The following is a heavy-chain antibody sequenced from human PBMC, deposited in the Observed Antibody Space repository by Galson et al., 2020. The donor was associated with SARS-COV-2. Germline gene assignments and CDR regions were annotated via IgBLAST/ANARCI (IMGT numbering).Heavy chain of an antibody. Sequence: TGGSLRLSCAASGFTFSNAWMSWVRQAPGKGLEWVGRIKSKTDGGTTDYAAPVKGRFTISRDDSKNTLYLQMNSLKTEDTAVYYCTTGTWYYDSSGYFNDAFDIWGQGTMVTVSS. D-gene: IGHD3-22*01. CDR2: IKSKTDGGTT. J-gene: IGHJ3*02. CDR1: GFTFSNAW. V-gene: IGHV3-15*01. CDR3: TTGTWYYDSSGYFNDAFDI.